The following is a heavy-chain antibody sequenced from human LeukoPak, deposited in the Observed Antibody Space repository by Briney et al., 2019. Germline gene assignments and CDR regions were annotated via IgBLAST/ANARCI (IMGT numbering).Heavy chain of an antibody. CDR2: IYHSGST. J-gene: IGHJ4*02. V-gene: IGHV4-30-2*01. CDR1: GGSISSGGYS. Sequence: PSETLSLTCAVSGGSISSGGYSWSWIRQPPGKGLEWIGYIYHSGSTYYNPSLKSRVTISVDRSKNQFSLKLSSVTAADTAVYYCARTLAVTTQTTFDYWGQGTLVTVSS. D-gene: IGHD4-17*01. CDR3: ARTLAVTTQTTFDY.